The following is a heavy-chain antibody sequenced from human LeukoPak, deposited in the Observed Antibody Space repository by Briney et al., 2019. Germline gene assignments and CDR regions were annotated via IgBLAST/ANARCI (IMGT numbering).Heavy chain of an antibody. CDR1: GGSFSGYY. J-gene: IGHJ5*02. V-gene: IGHV4-34*01. D-gene: IGHD3-10*01. CDR2: INHSRST. Sequence: PSETLSLTCALYGGSFSGYYWSWIRQPPGKGLEWIREINHSRSTNYNPPLKSRVTISVDTSENQFSLTLSSVTAADTAVYYCARLSGKITLVRGVFFDPWGQGTLVTVSS. CDR3: ARLSGKITLVRGVFFDP.